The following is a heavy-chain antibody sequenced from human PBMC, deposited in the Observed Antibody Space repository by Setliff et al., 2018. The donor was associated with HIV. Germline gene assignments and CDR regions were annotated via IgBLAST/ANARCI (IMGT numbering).Heavy chain of an antibody. Sequence: GGSLRLSCAASGFTFDDYTMHWVRQAPGKGLEWVSLISWDGGSTYYADSVKGRFTISRDNSKNSLYLQMNSLRAEDTAIYYCAREQGHFWARDRSYMDVWGKGTTVTVSS. CDR2: ISWDGGST. D-gene: IGHD3-3*02. J-gene: IGHJ6*03. V-gene: IGHV3-43*01. CDR1: GFTFDDYT. CDR3: AREQGHFWARDRSYMDV.